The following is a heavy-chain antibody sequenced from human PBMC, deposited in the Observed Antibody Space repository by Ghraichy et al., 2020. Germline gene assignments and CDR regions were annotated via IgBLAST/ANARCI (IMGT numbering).Heavy chain of an antibody. CDR1: GFGFNSYV. Sequence: LTCVASGFGFNSYVMHWVRQAPGRGLEWVAIIWFDGDKKYYGDSVKGRFTISRDSSNKVVYLQMNSLRGEDTAVYYCARAREPYYDFWTGALDNWGQGTQVTVSS. V-gene: IGHV3-33*01. CDR2: IWFDGDKK. CDR3: ARAREPYYDFWTGALDN. J-gene: IGHJ4*02. D-gene: IGHD3-3*01.